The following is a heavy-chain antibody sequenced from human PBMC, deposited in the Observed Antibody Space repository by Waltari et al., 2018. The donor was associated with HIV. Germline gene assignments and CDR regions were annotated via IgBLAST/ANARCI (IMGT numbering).Heavy chain of an antibody. CDR1: GYSFTTYW. CDR2: IYPGDSYT. Sequence: EVQLLQSGAEVKKPGESLKISCKASGYSFTTYWIGWVRQMPGKGLEWMGIIYPGDSYTRYSPSFQGQVIISVDKSISTAYLQWSSLMASDTAVYYCARTSVYYDSSGPWYFDYWGQGTLVTVSS. J-gene: IGHJ4*02. CDR3: ARTSVYYDSSGPWYFDY. V-gene: IGHV5-51*01. D-gene: IGHD3-22*01.